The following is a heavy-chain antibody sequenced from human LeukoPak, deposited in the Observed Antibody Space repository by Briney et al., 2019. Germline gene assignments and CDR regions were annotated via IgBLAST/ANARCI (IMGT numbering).Heavy chain of an antibody. D-gene: IGHD1-26*01. J-gene: IGHJ5*02. CDR1: GFSFSSYA. Sequence: PGGSLRLSCAASGFSFSSYAMSWVRQAPGKGLEWVSGISGSGSRTYHADSVKGRFTSSRDNSKNTLYLQMTSLRVEDTAVYYCEKDYYSSVPDSWFDPWGQGTLVTVSS. CDR2: ISGSGSRT. V-gene: IGHV3-23*01. CDR3: EKDYYSSVPDSWFDP.